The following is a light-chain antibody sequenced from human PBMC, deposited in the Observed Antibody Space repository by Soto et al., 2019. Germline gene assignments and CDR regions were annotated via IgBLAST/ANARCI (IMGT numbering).Light chain of an antibody. CDR1: QSVSSY. J-gene: IGKJ4*01. V-gene: IGKV3-11*01. CDR3: QQRSNWPS. CDR2: DAS. Sequence: EIVLTQSPATLSLSPGERATLSCRASQSVSSYLAWYQQKPGQAPRLLIYDASNRATGIPARFSGSGSGTDVTLTISSLEPEDFAGYYCQQRSNWPSFGGGTKVELK.